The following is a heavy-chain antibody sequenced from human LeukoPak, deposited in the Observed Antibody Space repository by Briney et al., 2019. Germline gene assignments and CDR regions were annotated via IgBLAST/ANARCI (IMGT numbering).Heavy chain of an antibody. J-gene: IGHJ5*02. CDR3: AKVEAYDFWSGSPLGFDP. Sequence: HPGGSLRLSCAASGFTFSSYAMHWVRQAPGKGLEWVAVISYDGSNKYYADSVKGRFTISRDNSKNTLYLQMNSLRAEDTAVYYCAKVEAYDFWSGSPLGFDPWGQGTLVTVSS. CDR1: GFTFSSYA. D-gene: IGHD3-3*01. CDR2: ISYDGSNK. V-gene: IGHV3-30-3*01.